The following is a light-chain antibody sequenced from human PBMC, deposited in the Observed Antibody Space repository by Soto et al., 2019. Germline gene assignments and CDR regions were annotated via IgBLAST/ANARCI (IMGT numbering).Light chain of an antibody. J-gene: IGLJ2*01. CDR3: QTWDTGIVV. CDR1: SGHNSYA. V-gene: IGLV4-69*01. CDR2: LNNDGSH. Sequence: QSVLTQSPSASASLGASVKLTCTLSSGHNSYAIAWHQQQPEKGPRYLMKLNNDGSHSKGDGIPDRFSGSSSGAERYLTISSLQSEDEADYYCQTWDTGIVVFGGGTKVTVL.